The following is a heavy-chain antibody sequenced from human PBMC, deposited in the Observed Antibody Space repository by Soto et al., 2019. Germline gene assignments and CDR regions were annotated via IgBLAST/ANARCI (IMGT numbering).Heavy chain of an antibody. J-gene: IGHJ4*02. CDR3: ARESSGYYDRYFDY. D-gene: IGHD3-22*01. CDR2: INAGNGNT. Sequence: QVQLVQSGAEEKKPGASVKVSCKASGYTFTSYAMHWVRQAPGQRLEWMGWINAGNGNTKYSQKFQGRVTITRDTSASTAYMELSSLRSEDTAVYYCARESSGYYDRYFDYWGQGTLVTVSS. V-gene: IGHV1-3*05. CDR1: GYTFTSYA.